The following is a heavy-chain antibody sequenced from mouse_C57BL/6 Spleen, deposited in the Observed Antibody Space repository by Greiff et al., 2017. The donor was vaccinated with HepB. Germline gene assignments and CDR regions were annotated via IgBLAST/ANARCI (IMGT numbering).Heavy chain of an antibody. CDR3: VREGNAMDY. V-gene: IGHV10-1*01. CDR2: IRSKSNNYAT. Sequence: EVKLMESGGGLVQPKGSLKLSCAASGFSFNTYAMNWVRQAPGKGLEWVARIRSKSNNYATYYAVSVKDRFTISRDDSESMLYLQMNNLKTEDTAMYYCVREGNAMDYWGQGTSVTVSS. J-gene: IGHJ4*01. CDR1: GFSFNTYA.